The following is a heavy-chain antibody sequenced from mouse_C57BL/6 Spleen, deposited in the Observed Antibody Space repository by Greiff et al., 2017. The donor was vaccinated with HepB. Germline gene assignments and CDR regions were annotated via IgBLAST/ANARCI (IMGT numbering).Heavy chain of an antibody. J-gene: IGHJ4*01. D-gene: IGHD3-1*01. V-gene: IGHV5-6*01. Sequence: DVQLQESGGDLVKPGGSLKLSCAASGFTFSSYGMSWVRQTPDKRLEWVATISSGGSYTYYPDSVKGRFTISRDNAKNTLYLQMSSLKSEDTAMYYCARHGLLGYDYAMDYWGQGTSVTVSS. CDR3: ARHGLLGYDYAMDY. CDR2: ISSGGSYT. CDR1: GFTFSSYG.